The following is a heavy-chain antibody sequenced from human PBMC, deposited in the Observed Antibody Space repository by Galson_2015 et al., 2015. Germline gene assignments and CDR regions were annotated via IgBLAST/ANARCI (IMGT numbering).Heavy chain of an antibody. V-gene: IGHV3-74*01. CDR3: ASRYCTSTSCYFGPYGMDV. Sequence: SLRLSCAASGFTFSSFWMHWVRQAPGKGLVWVSHINGDGSITGYADSVRGRFTISRDNAKNTLYLQMNSLRAEDTAVYYCASRYCTSTSCYFGPYGMDVWGQGTTVTVSS. J-gene: IGHJ6*02. CDR2: INGDGSIT. D-gene: IGHD2-2*01. CDR1: GFTFSSFW.